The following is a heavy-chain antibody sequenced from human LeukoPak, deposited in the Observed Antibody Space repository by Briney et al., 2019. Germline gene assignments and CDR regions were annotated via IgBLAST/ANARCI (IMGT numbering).Heavy chain of an antibody. Sequence: ASVKVSCKASGYTFTSYAMHWVRQAPGQRLEWMGWINAGNGNTKYSRKFQGRVTITRDTSASTAYMELSSLRSEDTAVYYCARAPPPYYYDSSGSFDYWGQGTLVTVSS. CDR1: GYTFTSYA. CDR2: INAGNGNT. J-gene: IGHJ4*02. D-gene: IGHD3-22*01. CDR3: ARAPPPYYYDSSGSFDY. V-gene: IGHV1-3*01.